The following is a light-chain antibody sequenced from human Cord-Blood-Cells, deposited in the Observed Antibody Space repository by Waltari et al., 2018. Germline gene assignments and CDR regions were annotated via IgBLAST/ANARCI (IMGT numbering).Light chain of an antibody. V-gene: IGLV2-23*03. CDR1: SSDVGSYNL. CDR2: EGS. CDR3: CSYAGSSTFV. Sequence: QSALTQPASVSGSPGQSITISCTGTSSDVGSYNLVSWYQQHPGKAPKLMIYEGSKRPSGVSNRFSCSKSGNTASLTISWLQADDEAYYYCCSYAGSSTFVFGGGTKLTVL. J-gene: IGLJ3*02.